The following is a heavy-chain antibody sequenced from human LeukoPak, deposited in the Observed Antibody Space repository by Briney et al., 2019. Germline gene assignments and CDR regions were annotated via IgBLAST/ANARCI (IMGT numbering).Heavy chain of an antibody. CDR1: GFTFDDFA. CDR3: AKGKRHLFSSSGFDY. D-gene: IGHD6-6*01. V-gene: IGHV3-9*01. J-gene: IGHJ4*02. Sequence: PGRSLRLSCAASGFTFDDFAMHWVRQAPGKGLEWVSGISWNSGGRGYADSVKRRFTISRDNAKNSRYLQMNSLRAEDTALYYCAKGKRHLFSSSGFDYWGQRTLVTVSS. CDR2: ISWNSGGR.